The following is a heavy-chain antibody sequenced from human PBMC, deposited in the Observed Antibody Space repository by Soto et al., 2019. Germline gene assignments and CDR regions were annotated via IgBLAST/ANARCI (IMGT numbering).Heavy chain of an antibody. CDR1: GFTVTGNY. CDR2: IYSGGGT. D-gene: IGHD3-16*02. V-gene: IGHV3-66*01. J-gene: IGHJ3*02. Sequence: GGSLRLSCAVSGFTVTGNYMSWVRQAPGKGLEWVSVIYSGGGTFYADSVKGRFAISRDNSKSTVFLQMSSLRAEDTAVYYCARSDYRYHMGGFDIWGQGTVVTVSS. CDR3: ARSDYRYHMGGFDI.